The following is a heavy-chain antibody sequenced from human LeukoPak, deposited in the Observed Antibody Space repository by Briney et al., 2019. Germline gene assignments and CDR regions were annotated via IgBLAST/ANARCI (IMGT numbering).Heavy chain of an antibody. D-gene: IGHD2-15*01. V-gene: IGHV4-59*01. Sequence: PSGTPSVTRTDPRGSISSSYWSSIRQRLGEGLGRVGYIYYSGRTNYNPSLKSRVTISVDTSKNQFSLKLSSVTAADTAVYYCARIVKVAAARDINFDYWGQGTLVTVSS. CDR1: RGSISSSY. CDR3: ARIVKVAAARDINFDY. J-gene: IGHJ4*02. CDR2: IYYSGRT.